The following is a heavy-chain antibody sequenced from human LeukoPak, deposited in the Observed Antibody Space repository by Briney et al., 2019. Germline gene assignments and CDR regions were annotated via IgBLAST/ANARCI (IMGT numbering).Heavy chain of an antibody. CDR2: IYYSGST. CDR3: ASGYYYGSPTEGWFDP. D-gene: IGHD3-10*01. Sequence: PSETLSLTCTVSGGSISSSSYYWGWIRQPPGKGLEWIGSIYYSGSTYYNPSLKSRVTISVDTSKNQFSLKLSSVTAADTAVYYCASGYYYGSPTEGWFDPWGQGTLVTVSS. V-gene: IGHV4-39*01. J-gene: IGHJ5*02. CDR1: GGSISSSSYY.